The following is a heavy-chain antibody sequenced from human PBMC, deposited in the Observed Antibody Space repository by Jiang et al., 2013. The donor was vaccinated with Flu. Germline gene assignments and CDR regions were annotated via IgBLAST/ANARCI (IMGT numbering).Heavy chain of an antibody. CDR3: ARGGALQAGAYDI. V-gene: IGHV1-69*01. D-gene: IGHD4-11*01. Sequence: LQSGSELKRPGSSVKVSCKASGGTFANHDISWVRQVPGQGLEWVGGIVPLFGTPNYAQKFRSRVTISADGSTRTVYLEMTSLRPDDTAVYYCARGGALQAGAYDIWGPGTRVT. CDR1: GGTFANHD. CDR2: IVPLFGTP. J-gene: IGHJ3*02.